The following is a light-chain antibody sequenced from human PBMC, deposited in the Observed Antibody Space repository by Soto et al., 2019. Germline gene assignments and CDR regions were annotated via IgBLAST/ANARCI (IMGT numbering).Light chain of an antibody. CDR3: SSFTTANTHV. Sequence: QSALTQPASVSGSPGQTITISCTGTSSDVGGYNFVSWYQHHPGKAPKVMIFDVTNRPSGVSNRFSGSKSGNTASLTISGLQAEDEADYYCSSFTTANTHVFGGGTKLTVL. J-gene: IGLJ2*01. CDR1: SSDVGGYNF. V-gene: IGLV2-14*03. CDR2: DVT.